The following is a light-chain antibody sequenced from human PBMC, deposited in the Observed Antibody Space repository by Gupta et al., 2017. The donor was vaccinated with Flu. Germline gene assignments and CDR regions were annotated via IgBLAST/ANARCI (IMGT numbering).Light chain of an antibody. V-gene: IGKV3-15*01. J-gene: IGKJ2*01. Sequence: VSPGERATLSCRASQSVSSNLTWYQQKPGQAPRLLIYDASTRATGIPARFSGSGSGTEFTLSISSLQSEDFAIYYCQQDNYWPYTFGQGTKLEIK. CDR3: QQDNYWPYT. CDR1: QSVSSN. CDR2: DAS.